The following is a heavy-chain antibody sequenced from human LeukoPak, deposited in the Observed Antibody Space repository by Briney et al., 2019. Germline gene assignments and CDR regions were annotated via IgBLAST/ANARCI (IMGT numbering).Heavy chain of an antibody. D-gene: IGHD5-12*01. CDR1: GYTFTSYG. V-gene: IGHV1-18*01. Sequence: ASVKVSCKASGYTFTSYGISWVRQAPGQGLEWMGWISAYNGNTNYAQKLQGRVTMTTDTSTSTAYMELSSLRSEDTAVYYCATPGRGYSGYGYYFDYWGQGTLVTVSS. CDR2: ISAYNGNT. CDR3: ATPGRGYSGYGYYFDY. J-gene: IGHJ4*02.